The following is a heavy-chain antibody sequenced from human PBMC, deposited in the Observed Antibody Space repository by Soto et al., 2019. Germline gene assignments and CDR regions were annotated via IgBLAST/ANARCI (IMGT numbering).Heavy chain of an antibody. CDR2: IYYSGST. CDR1: GGSISSSSYY. D-gene: IGHD3-10*01. Sequence: SETLSLTCTVSGGSISSSSYYWGWIRQPPGKGLEWIGSIYYSGSTYYNPSLKSRVTISVDTSKNQFSLKLSSVTAADTAVYYCARHRNYYGSGSYVKYYYYYGMDVWGQGTKVTVSS. CDR3: ARHRNYYGSGSYVKYYYYYGMDV. J-gene: IGHJ6*02. V-gene: IGHV4-39*01.